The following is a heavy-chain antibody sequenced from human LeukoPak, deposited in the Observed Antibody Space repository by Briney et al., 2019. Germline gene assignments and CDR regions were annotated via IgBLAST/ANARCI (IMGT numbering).Heavy chain of an antibody. V-gene: IGHV3-7*01. Sequence: PGGSLRLSCAASGFTFSSYWMSWVRQAPGKGLEWVANIKQDGSEKYYVDSVKGRFTISRDNAKNSLYLQMNSLRAEDTAVYYCARDPAGLGYNWFDPWGQGTLVTVSS. CDR3: ARDPAGLGYNWFDP. CDR2: IKQDGSEK. D-gene: IGHD6-19*01. CDR1: GFTFSSYW. J-gene: IGHJ5*02.